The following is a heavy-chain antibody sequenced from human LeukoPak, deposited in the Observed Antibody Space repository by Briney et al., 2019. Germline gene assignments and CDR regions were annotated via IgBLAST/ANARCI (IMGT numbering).Heavy chain of an antibody. CDR1: GFTFSSYA. D-gene: IGHD5-12*01. V-gene: IGHV3-30-3*01. CDR2: ISYDGSNK. J-gene: IGHJ4*02. CDR3: ASHPPVVATIGDY. Sequence: GGSLRLSCAASGFTFSSYAMHWVRQAPGKGLEWVAVISYDGSNKYYADSVKGRFTISRDNSKNTLYLQMNSLRAEDTAVYYCASHPPVVATIGDYWGQGTLVTVSS.